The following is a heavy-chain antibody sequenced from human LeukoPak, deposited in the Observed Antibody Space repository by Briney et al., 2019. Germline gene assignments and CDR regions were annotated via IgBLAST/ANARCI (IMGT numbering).Heavy chain of an antibody. CDR3: RRQPALPHPPFDY. CDR1: GGSISTSAYY. CDR2: IYYSGNT. J-gene: IGHJ4*02. V-gene: IGHV4-39*01. Sequence: SETLSLTCIVSGGSISTSAYYWGWIRQPPGEGLQWIGSIYYSGNTYYNSSLKSRVTISVDTSTSQFSLRLSSVTAADTAVYYCRRQPALPHPPFDYWGRGTLATVSS.